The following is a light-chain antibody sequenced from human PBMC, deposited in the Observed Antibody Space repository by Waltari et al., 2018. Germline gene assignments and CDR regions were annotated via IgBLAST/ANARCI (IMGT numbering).Light chain of an antibody. J-gene: IGLJ1*01. V-gene: IGLV1-51*02. CDR2: ENN. CDR1: SSKIGTNY. CDR3: GTWDASLGGI. Sequence: QSVLTQPPSVSAAPGQTVTISCSADSSKIGTNYVSWYQHFPGTAPKLLIYENNRRPSGIPDRFSGSKSGTSATLGITGLQTGDEADYYCGTWDASLGGIFGTGTKVTVL.